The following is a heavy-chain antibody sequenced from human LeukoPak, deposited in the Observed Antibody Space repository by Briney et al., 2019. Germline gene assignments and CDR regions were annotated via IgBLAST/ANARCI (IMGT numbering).Heavy chain of an antibody. D-gene: IGHD3-10*01. V-gene: IGHV3-48*03. CDR2: ISASGFTI. CDR3: ARGPRGSLFITMVRGAPDY. Sequence: GGSLRLSCAASGFSFSSYEMNWVRQAPGKGLEWVSYISASGFTIYYADSVKGRFTISRDNAENSLYLQMNSLRAEDTAVYYCARGPRGSLFITMVRGAPDYWGQGTLVTVSS. CDR1: GFSFSSYE. J-gene: IGHJ4*02.